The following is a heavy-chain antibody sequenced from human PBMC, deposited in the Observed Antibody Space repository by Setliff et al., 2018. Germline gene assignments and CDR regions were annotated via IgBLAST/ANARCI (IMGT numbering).Heavy chain of an antibody. CDR2: IHGEGINT. J-gene: IGHJ4*02. CDR1: GFTFSTYV. V-gene: IGHV3-23*01. D-gene: IGHD1-26*01. Sequence: PGGSLRLSCAASGFTFSTYVMTWVRQAPGKGLEWVSSIHGEGINTYYADSVKGRFTISRDNSKNTLFLQMNSLRADDTAVYYCARDRGSGSYFLRYFDYWGQGTLVTVSS. CDR3: ARDRGSGSYFLRYFDY.